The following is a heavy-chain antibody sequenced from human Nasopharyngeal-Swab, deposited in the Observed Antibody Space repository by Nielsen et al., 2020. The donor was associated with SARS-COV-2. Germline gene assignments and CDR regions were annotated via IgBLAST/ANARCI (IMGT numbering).Heavy chain of an antibody. J-gene: IGHJ4*02. CDR2: ISGSGGST. D-gene: IGHD1-26*01. Sequence: GESLKISCAASGFTFSDYYMSWVRQAPGKGLEWVSTISGSGGSTYYADSVKGRFTISRDNSKNTLYLQTSSLRAEDTAVYYCANRMPTVGATRYYCFDSWGQGTLVTVSS. CDR3: ANRMPTVGATRYYCFDS. CDR1: GFTFSDYY. V-gene: IGHV3-23*01.